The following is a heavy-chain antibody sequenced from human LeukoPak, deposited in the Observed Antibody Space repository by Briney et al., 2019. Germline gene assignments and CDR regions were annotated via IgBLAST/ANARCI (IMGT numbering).Heavy chain of an antibody. Sequence: SETLSLTCTVSGGSISSSSYYWGWIRQPPGKGLEWIGCIYYSGSTYYNPSLKSRVTISVDTSKNQFSLKLSSVTAADTAVYYCARLNIQLWTSNDYWGQGTLVTVSS. V-gene: IGHV4-39*01. CDR1: GGSISSSSYY. CDR2: IYYSGST. CDR3: ARLNIQLWTSNDY. J-gene: IGHJ4*02. D-gene: IGHD5-18*01.